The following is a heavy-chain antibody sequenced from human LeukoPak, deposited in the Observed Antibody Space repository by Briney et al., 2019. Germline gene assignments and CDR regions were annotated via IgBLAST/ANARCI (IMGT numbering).Heavy chain of an antibody. CDR3: ARDSGTTVGYFDY. V-gene: IGHV3-66*01. D-gene: IGHD4-23*01. CDR2: IYSGGNT. J-gene: IGHJ4*02. Sequence: PGGSLRLSCAASGFTVSTNYMSWVRQAPGRGLECVSVIYSGGNTYYADSVKGRFTISRDNSKTTLYLQLNSLRADDTAVYYCARDSGTTVGYFDYWGQGTLVTVSS. CDR1: GFTVSTNY.